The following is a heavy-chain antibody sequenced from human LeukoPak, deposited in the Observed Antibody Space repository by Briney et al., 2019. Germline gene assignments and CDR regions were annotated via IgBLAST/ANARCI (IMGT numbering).Heavy chain of an antibody. V-gene: IGHV3-23*01. CDR2: ISGSGGST. Sequence: GGTLRLSCAASGFTFSSYGMSWVRQAPGKGLEWVSAISGSGGSTYYADSVKGRFTISRDNSKNTLYLQMNSLRAEDTATYYCATYRQIQVPFEFWGQGTLVTVSS. CDR1: GFTFSSYG. CDR3: ATYRQIQVPFEF. J-gene: IGHJ4*02. D-gene: IGHD5-18*01.